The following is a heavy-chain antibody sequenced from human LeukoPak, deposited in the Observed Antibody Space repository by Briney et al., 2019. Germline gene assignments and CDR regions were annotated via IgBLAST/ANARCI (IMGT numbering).Heavy chain of an antibody. V-gene: IGHV1-2*02. CDR2: INPNSGGT. CDR1: GYTFTGYY. D-gene: IGHD5-24*01. Sequence: ASVKVSCKASGYTFTGYYMHWVRQAPEQGLEWMGWINPNSGGTNYAQKFQGRVTLTRDTSISTAYMELSGLRSDDTAVYYCARTYEKMATMGAFHYWGQGTLVTVSS. CDR3: ARTYEKMATMGAFHY. J-gene: IGHJ4*02.